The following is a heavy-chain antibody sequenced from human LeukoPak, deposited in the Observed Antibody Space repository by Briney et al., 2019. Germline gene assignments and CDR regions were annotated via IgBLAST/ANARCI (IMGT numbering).Heavy chain of an antibody. D-gene: IGHD2-2*01. CDR3: ARDRTYCSSTSCLRNYYYYGMDV. CDR1: GYTFTSYG. Sequence: ASVKVSCKASGYTFTSYGISGVRQAPGKGLEWMGWICAYNGNTNYAQKLQGRVTMTTDTSTSTAYMELRSLRSDDTAVYYCARDRTYCSSTSCLRNYYYYGMDVWGQGTTVTVSS. CDR2: ICAYNGNT. V-gene: IGHV1-18*01. J-gene: IGHJ6*02.